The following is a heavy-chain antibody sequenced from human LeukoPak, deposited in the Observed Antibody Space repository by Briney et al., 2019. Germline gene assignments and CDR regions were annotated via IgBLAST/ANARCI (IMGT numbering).Heavy chain of an antibody. J-gene: IGHJ6*04. Sequence: GGSLRLSCAASGFTFSDYYMSWIRQAPGKGLEGVSYISSSSSYTNYVDSVKGRFTISRDNAKNSLYLQMNSLRAEDTAVYYCARSYDILTGYLFGYYYYYGMDVWGKGTTVTVSS. CDR2: ISSSSSYT. D-gene: IGHD3-9*01. CDR3: ARSYDILTGYLFGYYYYYGMDV. CDR1: GFTFSDYY. V-gene: IGHV3-11*06.